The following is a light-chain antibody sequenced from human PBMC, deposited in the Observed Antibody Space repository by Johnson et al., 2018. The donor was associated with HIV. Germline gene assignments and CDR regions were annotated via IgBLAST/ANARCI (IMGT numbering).Light chain of an antibody. J-gene: IGLJ1*01. Sequence: QPVLTQPPSVSAAPGQKVTISCSGSNSNIGNNYVSWYQQLPGTAPKLLIYDNNKRPSGIPDRFSGSKSGTSATLGITGLLPGDEADYYCETWDSSLSGYYVFGTGTKLTVL. CDR1: NSNIGNNY. V-gene: IGLV1-51*01. CDR3: ETWDSSLSGYYV. CDR2: DNN.